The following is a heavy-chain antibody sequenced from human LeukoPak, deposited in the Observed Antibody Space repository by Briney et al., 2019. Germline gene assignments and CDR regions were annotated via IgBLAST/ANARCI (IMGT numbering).Heavy chain of an antibody. CDR2: INHSGST. CDR3: ARALRYSYGYFDY. J-gene: IGHJ4*02. CDR1: GGSFSGYY. Sequence: PSKTLSLTCAVYGGSFSGYYWSWIRQPPGKGLEWIGEINHSGSTNYNPSLKSRVTISVDTSKNQFSLKLSSVTAADTAVYYCARALRYSYGYFDYWGQGTLVTVSS. V-gene: IGHV4-34*01. D-gene: IGHD5-18*01.